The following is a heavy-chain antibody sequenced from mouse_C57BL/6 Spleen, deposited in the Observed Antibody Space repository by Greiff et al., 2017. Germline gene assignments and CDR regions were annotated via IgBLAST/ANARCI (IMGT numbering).Heavy chain of an antibody. CDR2: IDPSDSYT. CDR1: GYTFTSYW. V-gene: IGHV1-69*01. Sequence: QVQLQQPGAELVMPGASVKLSCKASGYTFTSYWMHWVKQRPGQGLEWIGEIDPSDSYTNYNQKFKGKSTVTVDKSSSTAYMQLSSLTSEDSAVYYCARWGTTASDYWGQGTTLTVSS. CDR3: ARWGTTASDY. D-gene: IGHD1-2*01. J-gene: IGHJ2*01.